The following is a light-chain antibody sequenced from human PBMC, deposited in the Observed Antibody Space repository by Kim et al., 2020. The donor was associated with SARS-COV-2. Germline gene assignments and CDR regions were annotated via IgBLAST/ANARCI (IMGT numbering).Light chain of an antibody. CDR3: QHTNTFPYT. J-gene: IGKJ2*01. CDR1: QGVGSW. Sequence: DIQMTQSPSSVSASVGDRVTIICRASQGVGSWLSWYQQKPGKAPQLLIYSASRLQSGVPLRFSGSGSGTDFILTISSLQPEDFATYYCQHTNTFPYTFGQGTKLEI. V-gene: IGKV1D-12*01. CDR2: SAS.